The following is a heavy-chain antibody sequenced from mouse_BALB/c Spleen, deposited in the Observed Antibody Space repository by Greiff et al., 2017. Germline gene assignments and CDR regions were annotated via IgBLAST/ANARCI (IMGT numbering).Heavy chain of an antibody. CDR3: ARGRRYDGYAMDY. D-gene: IGHD2-14*01. CDR1: GFTFSDYY. CDR2: ISDGGSYT. Sequence: EVHLVESGGGLVKPGGSLKLSCAASGFTFSDYYMYWVRQTPEKRLEWVATISDGGSYTYYPDSVKGRFTISRDNAKNNLYLQMSSLKSEDTAMYYCARGRRYDGYAMDYWGQGTSVTVSS. V-gene: IGHV5-4*02. J-gene: IGHJ4*01.